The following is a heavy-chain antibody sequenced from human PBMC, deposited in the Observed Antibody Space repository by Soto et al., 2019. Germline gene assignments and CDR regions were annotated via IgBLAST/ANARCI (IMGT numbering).Heavy chain of an antibody. D-gene: IGHD3-9*01. CDR2: IYYSGST. CDR1: GGAISPSY. J-gene: IGHJ3*02. V-gene: IGHV4-59*01. CDR3: ARLFPYFDILTGSQNFAFAI. Sequence: SETMSLTCTVSGGAISPSYCGWIRQSPGKGLEWIGYIYYSGSTNYNPSLKRRVLKSVDTSKNQFSLKLSSVTAADTAVYYCARLFPYFDILTGSQNFAFAIWGQGTMVPVSS.